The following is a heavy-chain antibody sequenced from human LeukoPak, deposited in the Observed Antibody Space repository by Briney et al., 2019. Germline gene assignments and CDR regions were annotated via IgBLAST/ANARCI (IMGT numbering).Heavy chain of an antibody. D-gene: IGHD2-2*01. CDR2: INSDGRST. CDR3: ARDGTPSDIVVVPAAHLGAFDI. Sequence: PGGSLRLSCAASGFTFSSDWMHWVRQAPGKGLVWVSRINSDGRSTSYADSVKGRFTISRDNAKNTLYLQMNSLRAEDTAVYYCARDGTPSDIVVVPAAHLGAFDIWGQGTMVTVSS. CDR1: GFTFSSDW. V-gene: IGHV3-74*01. J-gene: IGHJ3*02.